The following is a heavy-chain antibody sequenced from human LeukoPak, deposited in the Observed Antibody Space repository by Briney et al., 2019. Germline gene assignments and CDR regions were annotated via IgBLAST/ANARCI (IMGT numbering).Heavy chain of an antibody. J-gene: IGHJ4*02. CDR2: INHSGST. D-gene: IGHD6-19*01. Sequence: SETLSLTCAVYGGSFSGYYWSWIRQPPGKGLEWIGEINHSGSTNYNPSLKSRVTISVDTSKNQFSLKLSSVTAADTAVYYCARANIAVAGMFDYWGQGTLVTVSS. CDR3: ARANIAVAGMFDY. CDR1: GGSFSGYY. V-gene: IGHV4-34*01.